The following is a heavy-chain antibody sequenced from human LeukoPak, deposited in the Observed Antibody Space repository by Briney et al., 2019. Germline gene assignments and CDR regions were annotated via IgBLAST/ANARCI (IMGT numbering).Heavy chain of an antibody. CDR3: SRGAIFWFGDEGAFDY. J-gene: IGHJ4*02. Sequence: ASVKVSCKASGYTFTSYAMNWVRQAPGQGLEWMGWINPKSGDTYYAQKFQGRVIVTTDTSISTAYMDLSRLRSDDTAGYFCSRGAIFWFGDEGAFDYWGQGTLVTVSS. CDR2: INPKSGDT. V-gene: IGHV1-2*02. D-gene: IGHD3-10*01. CDR1: GYTFTSYA.